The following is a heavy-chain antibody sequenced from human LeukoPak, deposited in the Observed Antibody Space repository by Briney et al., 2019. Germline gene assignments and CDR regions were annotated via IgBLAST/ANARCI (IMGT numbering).Heavy chain of an antibody. D-gene: IGHD4-17*01. CDR2: ISAYNGNT. V-gene: IGHV1-18*01. CDR1: GYTFTSYG. J-gene: IGHJ4*02. Sequence: ASVKVSCKASGYTFTSYGISWVRQAPGQGLEWMGWISAYNGNTNYAQKLQGRVTMTTDTSTSTAYIELRSLRSDDTAVYYCARESRYGETPFDYWGQGTLVTVSS. CDR3: ARESRYGETPFDY.